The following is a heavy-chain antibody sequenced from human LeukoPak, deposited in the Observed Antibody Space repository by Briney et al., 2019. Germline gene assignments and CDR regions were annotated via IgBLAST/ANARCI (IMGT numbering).Heavy chain of an antibody. CDR2: MSSNSGNT. CDR3: ARAVETTVTKFDY. CDR1: GYTFINHD. J-gene: IGHJ4*02. Sequence: GASVKVSCKGYGYTFINHDIDWVRQAAGQGLEWMGWMSSNSGNTGYAQKFQGRVTMTRDTSISTAYMELSRLRSDDTAVYYCARAVETTVTKFDYWGQGTLVTVSS. V-gene: IGHV1-8*02. D-gene: IGHD4-17*01.